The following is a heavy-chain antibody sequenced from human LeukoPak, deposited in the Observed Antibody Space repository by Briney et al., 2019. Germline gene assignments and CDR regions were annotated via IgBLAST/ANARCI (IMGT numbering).Heavy chain of an antibody. J-gene: IGHJ4*02. CDR2: ISGSGGST. D-gene: IGHD3-10*01. CDR3: AKYSLDVLLWFGELGGLYFDY. V-gene: IGHV3-23*01. CDR1: GFTFSSYA. Sequence: GGSLRLSCAASGFTFSSYAMSWVRQAPGKGLEWVSAISGSGGSTYYADSVKGRFTISRDNSKNTLYLQMNSLRAEDTAVNYCAKYSLDVLLWFGELGGLYFDYWGQGTLVTVSS.